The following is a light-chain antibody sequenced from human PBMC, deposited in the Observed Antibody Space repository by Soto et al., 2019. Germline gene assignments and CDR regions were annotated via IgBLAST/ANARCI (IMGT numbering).Light chain of an antibody. CDR2: GTS. J-gene: IGKJ1*01. Sequence: AIQMTQSPSSLSASVGDRVIITCRASQAIRTELGWYQQRPGKAPKLLIYGTSNLQSGVPSRFSGSGSGTDFTLTINGLQPEDFATYYCLQDYSYPRTCGQGT. CDR3: LQDYSYPRT. CDR1: QAIRTE. V-gene: IGKV1-6*01.